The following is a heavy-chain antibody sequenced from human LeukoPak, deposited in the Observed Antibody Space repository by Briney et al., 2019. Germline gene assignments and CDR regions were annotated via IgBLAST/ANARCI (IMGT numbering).Heavy chain of an antibody. CDR3: ARESWFGESKTFDI. V-gene: IGHV3-33*01. Sequence: PGRSLRLSCAASGFTFSSYGMHWVRQAPGKGPEWVAVIRYDGSDKYHADSVKGRFTISRDNSKNMLCLQMNSLRAEDTAVYYCARESWFGESKTFDIWGQGTMVTVSS. J-gene: IGHJ3*02. CDR2: IRYDGSDK. D-gene: IGHD3-10*01. CDR1: GFTFSSYG.